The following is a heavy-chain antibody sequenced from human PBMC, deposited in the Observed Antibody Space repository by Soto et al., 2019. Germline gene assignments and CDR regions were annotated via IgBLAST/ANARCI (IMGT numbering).Heavy chain of an antibody. CDR2: SRSKAYGGTT. V-gene: IGHV3-49*03. CDR1: GFTFGDYA. Sequence: EVQLVESGGGLVQPGRSLRLSCTASGFTFGDYAMSWFRQAPGKGLEWVGFSRSKAYGGTTEYAASVKGRFTISRDDSKSIAYLQMNSLKTEDTAVYYCTRGAYGSGLSIDYWGQGTLVTVSS. CDR3: TRGAYGSGLSIDY. J-gene: IGHJ4*02. D-gene: IGHD3-10*01.